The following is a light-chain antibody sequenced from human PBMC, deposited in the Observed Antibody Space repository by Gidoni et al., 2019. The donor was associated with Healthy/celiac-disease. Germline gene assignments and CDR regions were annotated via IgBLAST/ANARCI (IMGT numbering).Light chain of an antibody. CDR2: WAS. CDR3: QQYYSTPPT. Sequence: DIVMTQSPDSLAVSRGERATINCKSSQSVLYSSNNKNYLAWYQQKPGQPPKLLIYWASTRESGVPDRVSGSGSGTDFTLTISSLQAEDVAVYYCQQYYSTPPTFGQGTKVEIK. CDR1: QSVLYSSNNKNY. V-gene: IGKV4-1*01. J-gene: IGKJ1*01.